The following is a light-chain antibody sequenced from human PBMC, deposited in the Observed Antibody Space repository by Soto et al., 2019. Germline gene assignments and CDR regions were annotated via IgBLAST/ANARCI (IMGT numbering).Light chain of an antibody. J-gene: IGKJ1*01. CDR2: AAS. CDR1: QSVSSRY. V-gene: IGKV3-20*01. CDR3: HQYASSRT. Sequence: EIVLTQSPVTLSLSPGERATLSCRASQSVSSRYFAWYQQKPGQAPRLLIYAASSRAAGIPDRFSGSGSGTDFSLTISRLDPEDFAVYYCHQYASSRTFGPGTKVE.